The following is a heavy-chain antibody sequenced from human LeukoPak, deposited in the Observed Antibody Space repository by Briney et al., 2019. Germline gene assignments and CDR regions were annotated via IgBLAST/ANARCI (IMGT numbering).Heavy chain of an antibody. CDR1: TFSDYS. Sequence: TFSDYSMNWVRQAPGKGLEWIGSIYYSGSTYYNPSLKSRVTISVDTSKNQFSLKLSSVTAADTAVYYCARRLLGGNYYDYWGQGTLVTVSS. J-gene: IGHJ4*02. V-gene: IGHV4-39*01. CDR3: ARRLLGGNYYDY. D-gene: IGHD2-21*01. CDR2: IYYSGST.